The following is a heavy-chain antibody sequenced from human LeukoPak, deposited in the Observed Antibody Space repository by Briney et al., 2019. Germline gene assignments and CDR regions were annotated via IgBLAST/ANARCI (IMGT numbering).Heavy chain of an antibody. CDR3: ARVAAIAAAGSYMDV. CDR2: ISSSSSYI. Sequence: GGSLRLSCAASGFTFSSYSMNWVRQAPGKGLEWVSSISSSSSYIYYADSVKGRFTISRDNAKNSLYLQMNSLRAEDTAVYCCARVAAIAAAGSYMDVWGKGTTVTVSS. CDR1: GFTFSSYS. J-gene: IGHJ6*03. V-gene: IGHV3-21*01. D-gene: IGHD6-13*01.